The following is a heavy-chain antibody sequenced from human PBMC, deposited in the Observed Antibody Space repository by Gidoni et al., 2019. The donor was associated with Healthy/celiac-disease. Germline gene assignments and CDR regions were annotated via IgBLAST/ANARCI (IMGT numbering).Heavy chain of an antibody. CDR2: IIPIFGTA. CDR3: ARARSNDYGGNPDAFDI. Sequence: KKPGSSVKVSCKASGGTFSSYAISWVRQAPGQGLEWMGGIIPIFGTANYAQKFQGRVTITADESTSTAYMELSSLRSEDTAGYYCARARSNDYGGNPDAFDIWGQGTMVTVSS. D-gene: IGHD4-17*01. V-gene: IGHV1-69*01. CDR1: GGTFSSYA. J-gene: IGHJ3*02.